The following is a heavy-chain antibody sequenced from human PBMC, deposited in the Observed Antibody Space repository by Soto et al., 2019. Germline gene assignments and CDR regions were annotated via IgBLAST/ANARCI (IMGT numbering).Heavy chain of an antibody. CDR3: ASHTNYYDSSGYWYYFDY. CDR1: GFTFSSYS. Sequence: PGGSLRLSCAASGFTFSSYSMNWVRQAPGKGLEWVSSISSSSSYIYYADSVKGRFTISRDNAKNSLYLQMNSLRAEDTAVYYCASHTNYYDSSGYWYYFDYWGQGTLVTVSS. V-gene: IGHV3-21*01. CDR2: ISSSSSYI. J-gene: IGHJ4*02. D-gene: IGHD3-22*01.